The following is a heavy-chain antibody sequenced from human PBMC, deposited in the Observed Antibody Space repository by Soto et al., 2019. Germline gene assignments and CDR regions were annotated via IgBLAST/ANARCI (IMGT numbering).Heavy chain of an antibody. CDR3: AKSRARGPYSSSLGGTLN. V-gene: IGHV4-31*03. CDR2: IYYSGST. Sequence: QVQLQESGPGLVKPSQTLSLTCTVSGGSISSGGYYWSWIRQHPGKGLEWIGYIYYSGSTYYNPSLKSRVTISVDTSKNQFSLKLSSVTAADTAIYYCAKSRARGPYSSSLGGTLNWGQGTLVTVSS. D-gene: IGHD6-6*01. J-gene: IGHJ4*02. CDR1: GGSISSGGYY.